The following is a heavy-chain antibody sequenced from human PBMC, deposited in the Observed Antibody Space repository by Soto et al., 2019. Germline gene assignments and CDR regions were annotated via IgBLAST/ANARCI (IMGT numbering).Heavy chain of an antibody. Sequence: PGESLKISCKGSGFTFTIYCIAWVLQMPWKGPEWMGVVFPGDSDTRYSPSFQGQVIISADKSTSTAYLQWSSLKASDSAIYYCARQGEGFYQRQIDFWGQGTLVKVSS. J-gene: IGHJ4*02. CDR2: VFPGDSDT. CDR1: GFTFTIYC. CDR3: ARQGEGFYQRQIDF. V-gene: IGHV5-51*01. D-gene: IGHD3-10*01.